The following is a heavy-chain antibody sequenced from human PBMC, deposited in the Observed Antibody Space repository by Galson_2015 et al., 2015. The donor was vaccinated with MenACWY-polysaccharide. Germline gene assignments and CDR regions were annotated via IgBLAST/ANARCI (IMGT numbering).Heavy chain of an antibody. Sequence: SETLSLTCTVSGGSISTHYWSWIRQPPGKGLEWIGYIYSSGNTNYNPSLKSRVTISVDTSKSQLSLKLSSVTAADTAVYYCARRGSWYYFDYWGQETLLTVSS. CDR2: IYSSGNT. V-gene: IGHV4-59*08. CDR1: GGSISTHY. CDR3: ARRGSWYYFDY. D-gene: IGHD6-13*01. J-gene: IGHJ4*02.